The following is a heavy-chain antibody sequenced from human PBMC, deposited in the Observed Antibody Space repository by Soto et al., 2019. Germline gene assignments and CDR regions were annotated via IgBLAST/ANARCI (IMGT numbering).Heavy chain of an antibody. D-gene: IGHD4-17*01. V-gene: IGHV3-21*01. Sequence: EVQLVESGGGLVKPGGSLRLSCAASGFTFSSYSMNWVRQAPGKGLEWVSSISSSSSYIYYADSVKGRFTISRDNAKNSMYLQMNRLRAEDTAVYYCASASTVTTGPPYYYYGMDVWGQGTTVTVSS. CDR1: GFTFSSYS. CDR3: ASASTVTTGPPYYYYGMDV. J-gene: IGHJ6*02. CDR2: ISSSSSYI.